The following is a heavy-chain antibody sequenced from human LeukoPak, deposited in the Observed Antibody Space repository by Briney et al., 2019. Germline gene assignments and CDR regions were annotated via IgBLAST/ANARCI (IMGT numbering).Heavy chain of an antibody. D-gene: IGHD4-11*01. Sequence: GASVKVSCKTSGYTFTGYYMHWVRQAPGQGLEWLGWINPNSGDAGYSQRFQGRVTMTRDTSISTAYMELSRLTSSDTALYYCARGSLQPVTTKMAHDYWGQGTLVSVSS. J-gene: IGHJ4*02. CDR3: ARGSLQPVTTKMAHDY. CDR1: GYTFTGYY. V-gene: IGHV1-2*02. CDR2: INPNSGDA.